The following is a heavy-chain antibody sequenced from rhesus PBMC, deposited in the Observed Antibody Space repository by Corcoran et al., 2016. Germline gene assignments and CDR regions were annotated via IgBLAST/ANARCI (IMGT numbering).Heavy chain of an antibody. J-gene: IGHJ4*01. V-gene: IGHV3-30*02. CDR2: IQRKVDGETA. Sequence: EVQLVESGADVVQPGGSLRLSCAASGFTISNAWMSWVRQTPGKGREWVAHIQRKVDGETADYVTSVKGRFTISRDDSKNTLHLQMNSLRTEDTAVYYCTTDRFDYWGQGVLVTVSS. CDR1: GFTISNAW. CDR3: TTDRFDY.